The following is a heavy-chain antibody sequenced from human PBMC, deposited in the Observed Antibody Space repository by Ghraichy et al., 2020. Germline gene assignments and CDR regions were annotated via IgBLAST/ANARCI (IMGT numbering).Heavy chain of an antibody. Sequence: SETLSLTCTVSGGSISSYYWSWIRQPPGKGLEWIGYIYTSGSTNYNPSLKSRVTISVDTSKNQFSLKLSSVTAADTAVYYCARRILYSGFFLDVWGQGTTVTVSS. V-gene: IGHV4-4*09. J-gene: IGHJ6*02. CDR1: GGSISSYY. D-gene: IGHD5-12*01. CDR2: IYTSGST. CDR3: ARRILYSGFFLDV.